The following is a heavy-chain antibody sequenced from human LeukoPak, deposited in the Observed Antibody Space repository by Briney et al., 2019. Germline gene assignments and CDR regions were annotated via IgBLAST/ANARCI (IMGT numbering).Heavy chain of an antibody. J-gene: IGHJ3*01. CDR3: VRGRNSFDF. Sequence: GGSLRLSCTTSGFTFGDYAMNWFRQAPGKGLEWVGFTRSKAYGGTTEYAASVKGRFTVSRDDSKNSLYLQMNSLKTEDTAVYYCVRGRNSFDFWGQGTMVTVSS. D-gene: IGHD2/OR15-2a*01. V-gene: IGHV3-49*03. CDR1: GFTFGDYA. CDR2: TRSKAYGGTT.